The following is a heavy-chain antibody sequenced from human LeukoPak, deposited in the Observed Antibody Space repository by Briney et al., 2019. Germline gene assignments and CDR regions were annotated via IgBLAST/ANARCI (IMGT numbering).Heavy chain of an antibody. V-gene: IGHV3-30*18. CDR3: AEVWFGELGPFDI. CDR2: ISYDGSNK. Sequence: GGSLRLSCAASGFAFSNYGMHWVRQAPGKGLEWVAVISYDGSNKYYADSVKGRFTISRDNSKNTMYLQMNSLRAEDTAVYYCAEVWFGELGPFDIWGQGTMVTVSS. J-gene: IGHJ3*02. CDR1: GFAFSNYG. D-gene: IGHD3-10*01.